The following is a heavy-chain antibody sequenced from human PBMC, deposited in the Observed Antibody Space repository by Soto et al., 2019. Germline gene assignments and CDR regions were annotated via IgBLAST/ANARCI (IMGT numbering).Heavy chain of an antibody. Sequence: GGSLRLSCAASGFTFSSCAMGWVRQAPGKGLEWVSGISGGGKNTYYADSVKGRIAISRDNSKNTLYLQMNSLRVEDTALYYCAKFEGGVSGPVDYWGQGTLVTVSS. CDR1: GFTFSSCA. CDR3: AKFEGGVSGPVDY. D-gene: IGHD1-26*01. V-gene: IGHV3-23*01. CDR2: ISGGGKNT. J-gene: IGHJ4*02.